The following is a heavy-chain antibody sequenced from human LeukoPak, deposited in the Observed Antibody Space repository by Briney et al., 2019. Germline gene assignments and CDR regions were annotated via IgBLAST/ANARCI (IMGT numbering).Heavy chain of an antibody. CDR1: GFTFSRHG. J-gene: IGHJ2*01. CDR3: AREAAWGNWYFDH. V-gene: IGHV3-33*08. CDR2: IGDTGRAK. Sequence: GGSLRLSCAASGFTFSRHGMHWVRQAPDKGLEWVAVIGDTGRAKYYADSVEGRFTASRDNFKNTYLEMNSLRYDDTALYYCAREAAWGNWYFDHWGRGTLVTVSS. D-gene: IGHD3-16*01.